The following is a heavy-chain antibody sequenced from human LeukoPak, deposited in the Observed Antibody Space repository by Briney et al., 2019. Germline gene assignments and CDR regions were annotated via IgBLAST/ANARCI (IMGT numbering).Heavy chain of an antibody. CDR1: GGTFSSYG. Sequence: SVKVSCKASGGTFSSYGISWVRQAPGQGLEWMGGIIPIFGTANYAQKFQGRVTITADESTSTAYMELSSLRSEDTAVYYCARRAAAGTYWFDPWGQGTLVTVSS. D-gene: IGHD6-13*01. CDR2: IIPIFGTA. V-gene: IGHV1-69*01. CDR3: ARRAAAGTYWFDP. J-gene: IGHJ5*02.